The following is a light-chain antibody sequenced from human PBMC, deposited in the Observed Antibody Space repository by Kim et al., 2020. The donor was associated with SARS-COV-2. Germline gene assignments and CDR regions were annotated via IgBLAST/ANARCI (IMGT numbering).Light chain of an antibody. CDR1: KLGDKY. CDR3: QTWDTNTEV. CDR2: QDN. Sequence: SVSPGQTASITCSGDKLGDKYACWYQQKPGQSPLLVIYQDNKRPSGIPERFSGSNSGNTATLTISETQAMDEADYYCQTWDTNTEVFGTGTKVTVL. J-gene: IGLJ1*01. V-gene: IGLV3-1*01.